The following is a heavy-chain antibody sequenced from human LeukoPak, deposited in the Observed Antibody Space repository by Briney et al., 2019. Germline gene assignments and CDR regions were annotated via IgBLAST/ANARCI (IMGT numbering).Heavy chain of an antibody. D-gene: IGHD1-26*01. J-gene: IGHJ4*02. CDR2: VSAGNGNT. Sequence: GASVKVSCKVSGYTFTSYAIHWVRQAPGQRLEWMGWVSAGNGNTKYSQNFQGRVTFISNTSATTAFMELSSLRSEDAAVYYCARDSGSGSNDYWGQGTLVTVSS. CDR1: GYTFTSYA. V-gene: IGHV1-3*01. CDR3: ARDSGSGSNDY.